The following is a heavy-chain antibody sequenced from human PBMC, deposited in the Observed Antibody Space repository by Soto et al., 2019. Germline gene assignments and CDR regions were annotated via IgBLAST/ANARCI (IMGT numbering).Heavy chain of an antibody. J-gene: IGHJ6*03. CDR2: INHSGST. V-gene: IGHV4-34*01. CDR3: ARGFVDWLGTYYYYMDV. Sequence: PSETLSLTCAVYGGSFSGYYWSWIRQPPGKGLEWIGEINHSGSTNYNPSLKSRVTISVDTSKNQFSLKLSSVTAADTAVYYCARGFVDWLGTYYYYMDVWGKGTTVTVSS. D-gene: IGHD6-19*01. CDR1: GGSFSGYY.